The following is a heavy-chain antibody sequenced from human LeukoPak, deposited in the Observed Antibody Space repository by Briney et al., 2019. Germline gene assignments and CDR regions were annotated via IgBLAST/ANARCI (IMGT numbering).Heavy chain of an antibody. CDR1: GYTLTELS. CDR3: ATGPKWLRYAYNWFDP. J-gene: IGHJ5*02. D-gene: IGHD5-12*01. Sequence: ASVKASCKVSGYTLTELSMHWVRQAPGKGLEWMGGFDPEDGETIYAQKFQGRVTMTEDTSTDTAYMELSSLRSEDTAVYYCATGPKWLRYAYNWFDPWGQGTLVTVSS. CDR2: FDPEDGET. V-gene: IGHV1-24*01.